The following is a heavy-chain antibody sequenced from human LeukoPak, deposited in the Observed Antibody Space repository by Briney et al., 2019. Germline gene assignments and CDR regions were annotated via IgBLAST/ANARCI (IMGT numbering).Heavy chain of an antibody. CDR1: GFSVSSNY. J-gene: IGHJ4*02. Sequence: GGSLRLSCAASGFSVSSNYMNWVRQAPGKGLEWVSVIYSGGSTYYADSVKGRFTISRDSSKNTVYLQMNSLRAEDTAVYYCAREGEIDWGQGTLVTVSS. CDR2: IYSGGST. V-gene: IGHV3-53*01. CDR3: AREGEID. D-gene: IGHD3-10*01.